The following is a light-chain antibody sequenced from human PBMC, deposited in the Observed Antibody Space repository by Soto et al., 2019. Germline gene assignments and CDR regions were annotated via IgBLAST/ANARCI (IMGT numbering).Light chain of an antibody. Sequence: EIVLTQSPGTLSLSPVERATLSCRASQSVSSSYLAWYQQKPGQAPRLLIYGASSRATGIPDRFSGSGSGTDFTLTISRLEPEDFAVYYCQQYGSSPPWTFGQGTKVDI. CDR1: QSVSSSY. J-gene: IGKJ1*01. CDR2: GAS. V-gene: IGKV3-20*01. CDR3: QQYGSSPPWT.